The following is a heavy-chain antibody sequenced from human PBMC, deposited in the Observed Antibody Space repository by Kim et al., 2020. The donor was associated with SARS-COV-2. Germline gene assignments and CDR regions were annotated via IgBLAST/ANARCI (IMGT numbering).Heavy chain of an antibody. CDR2: IYYSGST. J-gene: IGHJ4*02. CDR3: ASRERNLDGDSVFVY. V-gene: IGHV4-39*01. Sequence: SETLSLTCTVSGGSISSSSYYWGWIRQPPGKGLEWIGRIYYSGSTYYNPSLKSRVTISVDTSKHQFSLKLSSVTAADTAVYYCASRERNLDGDSVFVYWGQETLVTVSS. D-gene: IGHD4-17*01. CDR1: GGSISSSSYY.